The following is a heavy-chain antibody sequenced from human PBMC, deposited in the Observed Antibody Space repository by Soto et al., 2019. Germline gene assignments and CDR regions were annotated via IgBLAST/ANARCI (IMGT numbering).Heavy chain of an antibody. CDR3: ARDRKGETIFGVVIMNYGRDV. V-gene: IGHV3-21*01. J-gene: IGHJ6*01. CDR1: GFTFSSYS. Sequence: GGSLILSCAASGFTFSSYSMNWVRQAPGKGLEWVSSISSSSSYIYYADSVKGRFTISRDNAKNSLYLQMNSLRAEDTAVYYCARDRKGETIFGVVIMNYGRDVGGEGTTITIS. CDR2: ISSSSSYI. D-gene: IGHD3-3*01.